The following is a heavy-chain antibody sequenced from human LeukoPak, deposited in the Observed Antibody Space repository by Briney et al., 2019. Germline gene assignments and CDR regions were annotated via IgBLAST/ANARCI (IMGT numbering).Heavy chain of an antibody. CDR3: AVLTYQLLDYYFDY. CDR1: GFTFSNYA. Sequence: GGSLRLSCAASGFTFSNYAMSWVRQAPGKGLEWVSAFSPSGGGTYYADSVKGRFTISRDNAKNSLYLQMNSLRAEDTAVYYCAVLTYQLLDYYFDYWGQGTLVTVSS. CDR2: FSPSGGGT. V-gene: IGHV3-23*01. D-gene: IGHD2-2*01. J-gene: IGHJ4*02.